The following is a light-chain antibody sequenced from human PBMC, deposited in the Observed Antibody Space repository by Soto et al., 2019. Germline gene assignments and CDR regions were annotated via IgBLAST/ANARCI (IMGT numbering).Light chain of an antibody. CDR3: QQYGSSPWT. Sequence: EIVLTQSPCTLSLSPGERATLSCRAIQSVSSSYLAWYQQRPGQAPRLLIFGASSRATGIPDRFSGSGSGTDFTLTLSRLEPEDFAVYYCQQYGSSPWTFGQGTKVDIK. CDR2: GAS. J-gene: IGKJ1*01. V-gene: IGKV3-20*01. CDR1: QSVSSSY.